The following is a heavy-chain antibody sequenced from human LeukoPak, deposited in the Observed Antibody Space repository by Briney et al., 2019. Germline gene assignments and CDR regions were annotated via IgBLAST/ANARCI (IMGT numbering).Heavy chain of an antibody. CDR1: GYTFTGYY. Sequence: ASVKVSCKASGYTFTGYYMHWVRLAPGQGLEWMGRINPNSGGTNYAQKFQGRVTMTRDTSISTAYMELSRLRSDDTAVYYCARDGTTVTNDHYWGQGTLVTVSS. J-gene: IGHJ4*02. CDR2: INPNSGGT. D-gene: IGHD4-17*01. V-gene: IGHV1-2*06. CDR3: ARDGTTVTNDHY.